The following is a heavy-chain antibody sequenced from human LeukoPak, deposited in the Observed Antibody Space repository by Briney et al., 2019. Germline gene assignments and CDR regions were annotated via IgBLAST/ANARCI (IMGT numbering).Heavy chain of an antibody. V-gene: IGHV3-9*01. CDR1: GFTFDDYA. CDR3: AKDVTRDYYDSTGYYGAFDI. Sequence: PGRSLRLSCAASGFTFDDYAMHWVRQAPGKGLEWVSGISWNSGSIGYADSVKGRFTISRDNAKNSLYLQMNSLRAEDTALYYCAKDVTRDYYDSTGYYGAFDIWGQGTMVTVSS. J-gene: IGHJ3*02. CDR2: ISWNSGSI. D-gene: IGHD3-22*01.